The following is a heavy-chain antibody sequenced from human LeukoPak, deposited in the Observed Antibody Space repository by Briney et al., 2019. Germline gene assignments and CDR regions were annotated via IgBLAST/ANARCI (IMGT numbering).Heavy chain of an antibody. J-gene: IGHJ4*02. D-gene: IGHD2-21*01. V-gene: IGHV4-39*07. CDR2: IYYSGST. CDR1: GGSISSSSYY. Sequence: KPSETLSPTCTVSGGSISSSSYYWGWIRQPPGKGLEWIGSIYYSGSTYYNPSLKSRVTISVDTSRNQFSLKLSSVTAADTAVYYCARGGIPDYWGQGILVTVSS. CDR3: ARGGIPDY.